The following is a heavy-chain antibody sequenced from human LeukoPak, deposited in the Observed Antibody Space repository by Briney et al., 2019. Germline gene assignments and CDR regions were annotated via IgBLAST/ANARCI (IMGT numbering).Heavy chain of an antibody. CDR1: GFTFRSHA. V-gene: IGHV3-23*01. D-gene: IGHD3-9*01. CDR3: ARAFYDILTGYFGY. CDR2: ISGSGGST. Sequence: PGGSLRLSCAASGFTFRSHAMSWVRQAPGKGLEWVSAISGSGGSTYYADSVKGRFTISRDISKKTLYLQMNSLRAEDTAVYYCARAFYDILTGYFGYWGQGTLVTVSS. J-gene: IGHJ4*02.